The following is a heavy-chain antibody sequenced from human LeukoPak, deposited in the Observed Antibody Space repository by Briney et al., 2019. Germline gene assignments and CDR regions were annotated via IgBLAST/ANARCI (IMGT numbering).Heavy chain of an antibody. D-gene: IGHD1-26*01. Sequence: GGSLRLSCAASGFTFSSYSMNWVRQAPGKGLEWVSSISSSSSSYIYYADSVKGRFTISRDNAKNSLYLQMNSLRAEDTAVYYCARDGGVGAKFDYWGQGTLVTVSS. CDR1: GFTFSSYS. CDR2: ISSSSSSYI. V-gene: IGHV3-21*01. CDR3: ARDGGVGAKFDY. J-gene: IGHJ4*02.